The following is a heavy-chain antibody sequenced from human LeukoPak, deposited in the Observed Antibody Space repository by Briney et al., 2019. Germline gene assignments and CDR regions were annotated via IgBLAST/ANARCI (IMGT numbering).Heavy chain of an antibody. D-gene: IGHD3-22*01. CDR2: INTNTGNP. CDR3: ARDAWALGGLGQDSSGYLR. CDR1: GYTFTSYA. V-gene: IGHV7-4-1*02. Sequence: ASVKVSCKASGYTFTSYAMNWVRQAPGQGLEWMGWINTNTGNPTYAQGFTGRFVFSLDTSVSTAYLQISSLKAEDTAVYYCARDAWALGGLGQDSSGYLRWGQGTLVTVSS. J-gene: IGHJ4*02.